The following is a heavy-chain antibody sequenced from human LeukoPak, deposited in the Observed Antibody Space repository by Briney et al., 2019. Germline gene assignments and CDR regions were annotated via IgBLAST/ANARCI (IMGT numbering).Heavy chain of an antibody. CDR2: IKQDGSEK. V-gene: IGHV3-7*01. CDR1: GFTFSSYW. D-gene: IGHD3-16*01. Sequence: PGGSLRLSCAASGFTFSSYWMSWVRQAPGKGLEWVANIKQDGSEKYYVDSVKGRFTISRDNAKNSPYLQMNSLRAEDTAVYYCARVDYDYVWGSYALRYFDYWGQGTLVTVSS. J-gene: IGHJ4*02. CDR3: ARVDYDYVWGSYALRYFDY.